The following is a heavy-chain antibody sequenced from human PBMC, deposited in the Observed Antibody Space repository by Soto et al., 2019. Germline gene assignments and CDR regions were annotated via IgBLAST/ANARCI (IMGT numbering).Heavy chain of an antibody. D-gene: IGHD2-15*01. J-gene: IGHJ4*02. CDR2: IYYSGST. CDR1: GGSISSGGYY. CDR3: ARDSEYCSGGSCYPFDY. Sequence: QVQLQESGPGLVKPSQTLSLTCTVSGGSISSGGYYWSWIRQHPGKGLEWIGYIYYSGSTYYNPFLKSRVTISVDTSKNQFSLKLSSVPAADTAVYYWARDSEYCSGGSCYPFDYWGQGTLVTVSS. V-gene: IGHV4-31*03.